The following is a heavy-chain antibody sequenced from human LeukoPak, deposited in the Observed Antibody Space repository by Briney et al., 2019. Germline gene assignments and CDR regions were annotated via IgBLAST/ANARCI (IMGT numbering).Heavy chain of an antibody. J-gene: IGHJ4*02. CDR3: ARTPRRDLDH. CDR1: GYTFTSYY. CDR2: INPSGGST. V-gene: IGHV1-46*01. Sequence: ASAKLSCKASGYTFTSYYMHWVRQAPGQGLEWMGIINPSGGSTTCAQKFQGRVTMTSDTSTSTVYMELSSLRSEDTAVYYCARTPRRDLDHWGQGALVTVSS.